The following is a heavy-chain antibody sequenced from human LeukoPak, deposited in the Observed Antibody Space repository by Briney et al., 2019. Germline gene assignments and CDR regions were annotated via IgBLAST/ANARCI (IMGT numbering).Heavy chain of an antibody. CDR3: ARGTMTTVTYYFDY. J-gene: IGHJ4*02. CDR1: GGSFNGYY. D-gene: IGHD4-17*01. V-gene: IGHV4-34*01. Sequence: SETLSLTCAVYGGSFNGYYWSWIRQPPGKGLEWIGEINHSGSTNYNPSLKSRVTISVDTSKNQFSLKLSSVTAADTAVYYCARGTMTTVTYYFDYWGQGTLVTVSS. CDR2: INHSGST.